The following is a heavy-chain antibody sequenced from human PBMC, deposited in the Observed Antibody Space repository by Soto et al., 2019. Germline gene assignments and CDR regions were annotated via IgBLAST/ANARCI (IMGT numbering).Heavy chain of an antibody. V-gene: IGHV1-2*02. J-gene: IGHJ1*01. D-gene: IGHD6-6*01. CDR2: INPNSGGT. CDR3: AIEGSNSSKYCQH. Sequence: ASVKVSCKASGYTFTGYYMHWVRQAPGQGLDWMGWINPNSGGTKYAQKFQGRVTMTRDTSISTDYMELCRLRSEDTAVYYCAIEGSNSSKYCQHWGQGTLVTVAS. CDR1: GYTFTGYY.